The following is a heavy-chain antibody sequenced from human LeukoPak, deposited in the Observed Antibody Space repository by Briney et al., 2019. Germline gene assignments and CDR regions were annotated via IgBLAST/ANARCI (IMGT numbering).Heavy chain of an antibody. J-gene: IGHJ3*02. V-gene: IGHV4-59*01. CDR1: GVSISSYY. D-gene: IGHD3-9*01. CDR3: ARARYVNSFYAFDI. Sequence: PSETLSLTCTVSGVSISSYYWSWIRLPPGKGLEWIGYLSKSGNTNYSPSLKSRVTIFGDTSKNLFFLKLSSVTAADTAVYYCARARYVNSFYAFDIWGQGTLVTVSS. CDR2: LSKSGNT.